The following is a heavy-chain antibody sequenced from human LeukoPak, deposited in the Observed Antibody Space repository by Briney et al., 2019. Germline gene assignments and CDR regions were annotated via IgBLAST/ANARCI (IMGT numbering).Heavy chain of an antibody. CDR1: GFTFGDFC. CDR3: AREMRLHSVDF. Sequence: GGSLRLSCATSGFTFGDFCMSWIRQAPGKGLEWVANIKQDGSETKYVDSVKGRFTISRDNAKNSLYLQLTSLRAEDTALYYCAREMRLHSVDFWGQGTMVTVSS. CDR2: IKQDGSET. V-gene: IGHV3-7*01. D-gene: IGHD5-12*01. J-gene: IGHJ3*01.